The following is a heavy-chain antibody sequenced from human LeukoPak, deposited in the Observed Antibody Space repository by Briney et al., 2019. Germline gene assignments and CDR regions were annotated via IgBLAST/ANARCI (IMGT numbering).Heavy chain of an antibody. Sequence: GGSLRLSCAASGFTFSSNWMHWVRQGPGKGLVWVSRINSDGSRTNYADSVKGRFTISRDNSKSTLHLQMDTLRTEDTAMYYCARDPWQGSTTLHWGQGTLVTVSS. J-gene: IGHJ4*02. CDR3: ARDPWQGSTTLH. D-gene: IGHD1-26*01. V-gene: IGHV3-74*01. CDR1: GFTFSSNW. CDR2: INSDGSRT.